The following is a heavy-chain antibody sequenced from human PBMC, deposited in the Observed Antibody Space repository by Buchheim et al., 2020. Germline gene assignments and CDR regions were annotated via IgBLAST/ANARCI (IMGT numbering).Heavy chain of an antibody. V-gene: IGHV1-18*01. D-gene: IGHD6-13*01. J-gene: IGHJ5*02. CDR2: ISAYSRNT. Sequence: QVQLVQSGAEVKKPGASVKVSCKASGYPFSTYGISWVRQAPGQGLEWMGWISAYSRNTKYAQKFQGRVTLTTDTSTNTAYMELRGLRYDDTAVYYCARWATEAAGDNWFDPWGQGTL. CDR3: ARWATEAAGDNWFDP. CDR1: GYPFSTYG.